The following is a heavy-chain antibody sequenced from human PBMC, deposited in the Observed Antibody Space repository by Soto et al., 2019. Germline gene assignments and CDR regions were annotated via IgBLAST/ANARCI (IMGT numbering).Heavy chain of an antibody. CDR3: VRVPTGGYAFSLDYF. CDR1: GFTFSSYW. D-gene: IGHD5-12*01. CDR2: INSDGSST. V-gene: IGHV3-74*01. J-gene: IGHJ4*02. Sequence: EVQLVESGGGLVQPGGSLRLSCAASGFTFSSYWMHWVRQAPGKGLVWVSRINSDGSSTTYADSVKGRFTISRDNAKNTLELPMNSLRAEDTAVYYCVRVPTGGYAFSLDYFRGQGTLVTVSS.